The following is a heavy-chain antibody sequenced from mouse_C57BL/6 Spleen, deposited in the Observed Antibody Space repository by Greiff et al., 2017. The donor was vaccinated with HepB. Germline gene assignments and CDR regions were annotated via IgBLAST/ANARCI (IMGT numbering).Heavy chain of an antibody. CDR3: AREGTYYDYVGWYFDV. Sequence: VQLQQPGAELVKPGASVKMSCKASGYTFTSYWITWVKQRPGQGLEWIGDIYPGSGSTNYNEKFKSKATLTVDTSSSTAYMQLSSLTSEDSAVYYCAREGTYYDYVGWYFDVWGTGTTVTVSS. CDR1: GYTFTSYW. D-gene: IGHD2-4*01. J-gene: IGHJ1*03. V-gene: IGHV1-55*01. CDR2: IYPGSGST.